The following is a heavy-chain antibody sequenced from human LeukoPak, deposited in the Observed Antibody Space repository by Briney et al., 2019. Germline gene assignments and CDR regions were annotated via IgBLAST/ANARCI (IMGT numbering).Heavy chain of an antibody. D-gene: IGHD5-18*01. V-gene: IGHV3-66*01. J-gene: IGHJ4*02. CDR2: IYSGGST. CDR3: AREMWDSYGYVDY. Sequence: PGGSLRPSCAASGFTVSSNYMSWVRQAPGKGLEWVSVIYSGGSTYYADSVKGRFTISRDNSKNTLYLQMNSLRAEDTAVYYCAREMWDSYGYVDYWGQGTLVTVSS. CDR1: GFTVSSNY.